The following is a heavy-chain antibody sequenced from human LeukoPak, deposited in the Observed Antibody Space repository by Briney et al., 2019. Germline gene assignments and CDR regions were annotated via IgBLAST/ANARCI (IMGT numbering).Heavy chain of an antibody. D-gene: IGHD6-13*01. CDR3: ARPSAAGSYYSGMDV. V-gene: IGHV5-51*01. J-gene: IGHJ6*04. CDR1: GYSFTNYW. CDR2: IYPVDSDT. Sequence: PGESLKISCKGSGYSFTNYWIGWVRQMPGKGLEWMGIIYPVDSDTRYSPSFQGQVTISVDKPISTAYLQWSSLKASDTAMYYCARPSAAGSYYSGMDVWGKGTTVTVSS.